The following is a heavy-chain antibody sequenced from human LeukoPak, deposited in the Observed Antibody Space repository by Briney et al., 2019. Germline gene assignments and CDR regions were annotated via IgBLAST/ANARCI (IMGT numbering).Heavy chain of an antibody. Sequence: GSLRLSCAASGFTFSPYAMHWVRQAPGKGLEWVAVISFDGSRKYYADSVKGRFTISRDNSKNTLFLQMNSLRPEDTAVYYCARVNDIASYGPFDAFDIWGQGTMVTVSS. J-gene: IGHJ3*02. CDR2: ISFDGSRK. CDR1: GFTFSPYA. CDR3: ARVNDIASYGPFDAFDI. D-gene: IGHD1-26*01. V-gene: IGHV3-30-3*01.